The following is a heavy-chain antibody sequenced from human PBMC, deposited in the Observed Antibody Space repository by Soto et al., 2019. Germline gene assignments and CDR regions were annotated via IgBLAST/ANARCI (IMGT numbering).Heavy chain of an antibody. CDR3: ARSDGRY. V-gene: IGHV4-59*01. CDR2: IYYSGST. CDR1: GGTISNYY. Sequence: PSETLPLTCTVSGGTISNYYWSWIRQPPGKGLEWIGYIYYSGSTNYNPSLKSRVTISVDTSKNQFSLKLSSVTAEETAVYYCARSDGRYWGQGTLVTVYS. J-gene: IGHJ4*02.